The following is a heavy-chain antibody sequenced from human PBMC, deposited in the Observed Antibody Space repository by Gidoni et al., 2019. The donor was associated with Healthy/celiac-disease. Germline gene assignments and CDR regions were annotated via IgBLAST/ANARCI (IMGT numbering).Heavy chain of an antibody. CDR1: GGSFSGYY. CDR2: INHSGST. Sequence: QVQLQQWGAGLLKPSETLSLTCAVYGGSFSGYYWSWIRQPPGKGLEWIWEINHSGSTNYNPSLKSRVTISVDTSKNQFSLKLSSVTAADTAVYYCARGPRTYYYGSGIVYYGMDVWGQGTTVTVSS. D-gene: IGHD3-10*01. CDR3: ARGPRTYYYGSGIVYYGMDV. V-gene: IGHV4-34*01. J-gene: IGHJ6*02.